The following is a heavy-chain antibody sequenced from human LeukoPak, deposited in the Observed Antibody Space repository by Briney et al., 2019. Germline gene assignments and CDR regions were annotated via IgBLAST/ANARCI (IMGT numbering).Heavy chain of an antibody. CDR1: GFSPSDSY. J-gene: IGHJ6*03. V-gene: IGHV3-11*01. CDR3: ARPNAYYYYMDV. CDR2: ISGSGSDI. Sequence: GGSLRLSCAVSGFSPSDSYMTWIRQTPGKGLEWLAYISGSGSDIYYADSVKGRFTISRDNSRNSLFLQMNSLRPDDTALYYCARPNAYYYYMDVWGKGTTVTISS.